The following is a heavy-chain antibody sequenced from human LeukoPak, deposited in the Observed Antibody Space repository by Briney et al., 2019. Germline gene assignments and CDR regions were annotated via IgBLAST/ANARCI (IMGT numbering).Heavy chain of an antibody. CDR2: IIPIFGTA. D-gene: IGHD5-18*01. J-gene: IGHJ5*02. CDR1: GGTFSSYA. V-gene: IGHV1-69*13. Sequence: SVKVSCKASGGTFSSYAISWVRQAPGQGLEWMGGIIPIFGTANYAQKFRGRVTITADESTSTAYMELSSLRSEDTAVYYCARGEGYSYTYNWFDPWGQGTLVTVSS. CDR3: ARGEGYSYTYNWFDP.